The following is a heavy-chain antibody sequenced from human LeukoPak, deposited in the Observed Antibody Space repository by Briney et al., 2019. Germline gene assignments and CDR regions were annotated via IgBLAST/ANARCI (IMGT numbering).Heavy chain of an antibody. CDR1: GGSISSYY. J-gene: IGHJ5*02. Sequence: SETLSLTCTVSGGSISSYYWSWIRQPAGKGLEWIGRIYTSGSTNYNPSLKSRVTVSVDTSKNQFSLKLSSVTAADTAVYYCAREVLLAAAGRWFDPWGQGTLVTVSS. CDR3: AREVLLAAAGRWFDP. V-gene: IGHV4-4*07. D-gene: IGHD6-13*01. CDR2: IYTSGST.